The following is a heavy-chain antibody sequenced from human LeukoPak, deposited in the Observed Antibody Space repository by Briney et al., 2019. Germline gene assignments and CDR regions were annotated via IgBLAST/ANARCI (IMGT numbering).Heavy chain of an antibody. CDR3: ARDLNGHCPRTDY. V-gene: IGHV1-69*13. CDR2: IIPIFGTA. J-gene: IGHJ4*02. D-gene: IGHD1-14*01. CDR1: GHTFTSYD. Sequence: GASVKVSCKASGHTFTSYDISWVRQAPGQGLEWMGGIIPIFGTANYAQKFQGRVTITADESTSTAYMELSSLRSEDTAVYYCARDLNGHCPRTDYWGQGTLVTVSS.